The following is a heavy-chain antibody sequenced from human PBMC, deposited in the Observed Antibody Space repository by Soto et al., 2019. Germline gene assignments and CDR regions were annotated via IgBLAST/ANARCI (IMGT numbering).Heavy chain of an antibody. D-gene: IGHD6-19*01. V-gene: IGHV3-30-3*01. CDR2: ISYDGSNK. Sequence: QVQLVESGGGVVQPGRSLRLSCAASGFTFSSYAMHWVRQAPGKGLEWVAVISYDGSNKYYADSVKGRFTISRDNSKNTLYLQMNSLRDEDTAVYYCARLAGYSSGWYHYWGQGTLVTVSS. CDR1: GFTFSSYA. CDR3: ARLAGYSSGWYHY. J-gene: IGHJ4*02.